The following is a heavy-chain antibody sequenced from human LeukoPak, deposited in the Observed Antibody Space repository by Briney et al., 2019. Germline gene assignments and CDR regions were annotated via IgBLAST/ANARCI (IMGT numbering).Heavy chain of an antibody. J-gene: IGHJ4*02. CDR2: ISSSSSYI. Sequence: GGSLRLSCAASGFTFRSYTMNWVRQAPGKGLEWVSSISSSSSYIYYADSVKGRFTISRDNAKNSLYVEMNSLRGEDTAVYYCARTYGSGSYWDYWGQGTLVTVSS. V-gene: IGHV3-21*01. D-gene: IGHD3-10*01. CDR1: GFTFRSYT. CDR3: ARTYGSGSYWDY.